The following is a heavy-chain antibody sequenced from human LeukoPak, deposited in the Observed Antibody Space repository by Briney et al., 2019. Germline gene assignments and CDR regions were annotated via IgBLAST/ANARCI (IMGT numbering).Heavy chain of an antibody. CDR1: GFTFSSYA. CDR3: ARESGGDSYYFDY. J-gene: IGHJ4*02. Sequence: GRSLRLSCAASGFTFSSYAMHWVRQAPGKGLERVAVISYDGSNKYYADSVKGRFTISRDNSKNTLYLQMNSLRAEDTAVYYCARESGGDSYYFDYWGQGTLVTVSS. D-gene: IGHD2-21*02. V-gene: IGHV3-30*04. CDR2: ISYDGSNK.